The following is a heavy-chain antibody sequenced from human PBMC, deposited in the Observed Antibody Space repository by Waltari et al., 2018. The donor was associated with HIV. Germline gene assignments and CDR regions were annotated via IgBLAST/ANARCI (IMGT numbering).Heavy chain of an antibody. CDR3: ATDFSGMVRAYAYYSLDV. Sequence: QVQLVQSGAEVKKPGASVKVSCKVSGHTLSELSIHLVRQVPGKGREWMVDFNHEDDETNYAQKFQGRVTRTEDTDSDTAYMELSSLTSGDTAVYYCATDFSGMVRAYAYYSLDVWGQGTTVTVSS. V-gene: IGHV1-24*01. CDR1: GHTLSELS. J-gene: IGHJ6*02. D-gene: IGHD3-10*01. CDR2: FNHEDDET.